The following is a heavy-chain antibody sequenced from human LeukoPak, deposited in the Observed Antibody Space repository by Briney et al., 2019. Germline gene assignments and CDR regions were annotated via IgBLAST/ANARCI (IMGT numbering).Heavy chain of an antibody. CDR3: ASLDRVSHAFDT. D-gene: IGHD1-1*01. Sequence: SQTLSLTCTVSGGSISSGGYYWSWIRQPPGKGLEWIGYIYHSGSTYYNPSLKSRVTISVDRSKNQFSLKLSSVTAADTAVYYCASLDRVSHAFDTWGQGTMVTVSS. V-gene: IGHV4-30-2*01. J-gene: IGHJ3*02. CDR2: IYHSGST. CDR1: GGSISSGGYY.